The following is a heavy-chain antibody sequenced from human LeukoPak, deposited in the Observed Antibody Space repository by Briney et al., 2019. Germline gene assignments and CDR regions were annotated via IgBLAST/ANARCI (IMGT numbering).Heavy chain of an antibody. V-gene: IGHV3-74*01. CDR2: IKSDGSST. J-gene: IGHJ5*02. Sequence: GGSLRLSCSASGFTFSSYWMHWVRQVPGKGLVWVSRIKSDGSSTSYADSVKGRFTISRDNVKNMLYLHMNSLRVEDTAVYYCAREVYYGSGNWFDRWGQRTLCTVSS. D-gene: IGHD3-10*01. CDR1: GFTFSSYW. CDR3: AREVYYGSGNWFDR.